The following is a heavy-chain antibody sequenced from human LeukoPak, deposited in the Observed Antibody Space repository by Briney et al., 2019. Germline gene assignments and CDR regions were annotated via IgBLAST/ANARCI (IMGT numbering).Heavy chain of an antibody. D-gene: IGHD3-22*01. Sequence: SETLSLTCTVSGYSISSGYYWGWIRQPPGKGLEWIGSIYHSGSTYYNPSLKSRVTISVDTSKNQFSLKLSSVTAADTAVYYCARDLSHTYYYDSSGSFYYWGQGTLVTVSS. CDR3: ARDLSHTYYYDSSGSFYY. V-gene: IGHV4-38-2*02. J-gene: IGHJ4*02. CDR2: IYHSGST. CDR1: GYSISSGYY.